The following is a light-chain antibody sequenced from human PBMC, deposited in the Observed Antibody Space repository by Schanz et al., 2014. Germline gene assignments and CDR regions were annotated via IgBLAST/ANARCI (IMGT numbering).Light chain of an antibody. CDR1: SSDVGAHNF. CDR2: DVS. CDR3: SSYALSTTFVI. J-gene: IGLJ2*01. Sequence: QSALTQPASVSGSPGQSITISCTGTSSDVGAHNFVSRYQQHPGKAPKLIIYDVSNRPSGVSNRFSGSKSGNTASLTISGLQAEDEADYSCSSYALSTTFVIFGGGTKVTVL. V-gene: IGLV2-14*03.